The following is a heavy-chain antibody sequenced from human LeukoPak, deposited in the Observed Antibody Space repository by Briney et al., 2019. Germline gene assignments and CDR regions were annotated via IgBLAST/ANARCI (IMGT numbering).Heavy chain of an antibody. CDR1: GGSVSNTRYY. CDR2: IFTSGAN. CDR3: ASQTYYYDSSGYPY. V-gene: IGHV4-61*02. D-gene: IGHD3-22*01. J-gene: IGHJ4*02. Sequence: SETLSLTCTVSGGSVSNTRYYWSWIRQPAGKGLEWIGRIFTSGANNYNPSLKSRVTISVDTSKNQFSLKLSSVTAADTAVYYCASQTYYYDSSGYPYWGQGTLVTVSS.